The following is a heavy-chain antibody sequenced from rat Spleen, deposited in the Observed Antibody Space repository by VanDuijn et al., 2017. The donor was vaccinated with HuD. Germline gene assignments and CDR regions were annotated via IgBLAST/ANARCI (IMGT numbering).Heavy chain of an antibody. CDR1: GFTFSDYG. CDR3: TGGEDYGYAYYFQY. J-gene: IGHJ2*01. Sequence: EVQLVESGGGLVQPGRSLKLSCAASGFTFSDYGVAWVRQAPTTGLEWVATISYGDSSGHSGTYYRDSVRGRFTISRDDAKSTLCLQMDSLRTEDTATYYCTGGEDYGYAYYFQYWGQGVMVTVSS. CDR2: ISYGDSSGHSGT. D-gene: IGHD1-6*01. V-gene: IGHV5-29*01.